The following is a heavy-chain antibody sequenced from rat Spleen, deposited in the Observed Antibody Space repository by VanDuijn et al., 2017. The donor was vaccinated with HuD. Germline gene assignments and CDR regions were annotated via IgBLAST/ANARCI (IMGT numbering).Heavy chain of an antibody. J-gene: IGHJ2*01. Sequence: QVQLKESGPGLVQPSQTLSLTCTVSGFSLTSYHVHWVRQPTGKGLEWMGIIWAGGSTDYNSALRSRLGISRDTSKRQVFLKLNSLKTEDIATYYCAREDNNFGFDYWGRGVMVTVSS. CDR3: AREDNNFGFDY. D-gene: IGHD1-10*01. CDR1: GFSLTSYH. V-gene: IGHV2-30*01. CDR2: IWAGGST.